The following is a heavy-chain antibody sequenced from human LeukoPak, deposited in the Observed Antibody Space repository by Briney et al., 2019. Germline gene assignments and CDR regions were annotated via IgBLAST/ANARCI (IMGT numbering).Heavy chain of an antibody. Sequence: SETLSLTCTVSGGSISSHYWSWIRQPPGKGLEWVGQIYHSGTTNYNPSLKSRVTISVDTSKNQFSLKLTSVTAADTAVYYCARAYDDDYYYYMDVWGKGTTVTVSS. J-gene: IGHJ6*03. CDR3: ARAYDDDYYYYMDV. V-gene: IGHV4-59*11. CDR1: GGSISSHY. D-gene: IGHD3-3*01. CDR2: IYHSGTT.